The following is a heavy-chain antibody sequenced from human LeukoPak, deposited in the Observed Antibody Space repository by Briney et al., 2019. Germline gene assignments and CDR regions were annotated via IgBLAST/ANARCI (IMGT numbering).Heavy chain of an antibody. J-gene: IGHJ5*02. CDR3: ARTLADGGTNH. Sequence: ASVKVSCKASGYTFTSYYMHWVRQAPGQGLEWMGIIDPSGGSTSYAQKFQGRVTMTRDTSTSTVYMELSSLRSEDTAIYYCARTLADGGTNHWGQGTLVTVSS. CDR1: GYTFTSYY. D-gene: IGHD2-15*01. CDR2: IDPSGGST. V-gene: IGHV1-46*01.